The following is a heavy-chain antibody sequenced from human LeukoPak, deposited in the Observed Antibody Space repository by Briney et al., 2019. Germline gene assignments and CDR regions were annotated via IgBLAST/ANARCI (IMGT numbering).Heavy chain of an antibody. J-gene: IGHJ5*02. CDR1: GFTFSSYS. D-gene: IGHD6-13*01. CDR3: ARGQQQLVLDGGWFDP. CDR2: ISSSSSYI. V-gene: IGHV3-21*01. Sequence: PGGSLRLSCAASGFTFSSYSMNWVRQAPGKGLEWVSSISSSSSYIYYADSVKGRFTISRDNAKNSLCLQMNSLRAEDTAVYYCARGQQQLVLDGGWFDPWGQGTLVTVSS.